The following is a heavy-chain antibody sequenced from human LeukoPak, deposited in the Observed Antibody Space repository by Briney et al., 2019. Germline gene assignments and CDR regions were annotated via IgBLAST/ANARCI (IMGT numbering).Heavy chain of an antibody. V-gene: IGHV1-18*01. CDR1: RGTFSSYA. Sequence: ASVKVSCKASRGTFSSYAISWVQQAPGQGLEWMGWISAYNGNTNYAQKLQGRVTMTTDTSTSTAYMELRSLRSDDTAVYYCAREGYSGSYPDYYYYYYMDVWGKGTTVTVSS. CDR3: AREGYSGSYPDYYYYYYMDV. D-gene: IGHD1-26*01. J-gene: IGHJ6*03. CDR2: ISAYNGNT.